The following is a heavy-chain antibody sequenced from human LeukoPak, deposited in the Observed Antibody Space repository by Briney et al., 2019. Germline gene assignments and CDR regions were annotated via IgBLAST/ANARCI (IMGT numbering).Heavy chain of an antibody. CDR1: GGSISSGDYY. CDR3: ARGPKGAFDI. V-gene: IGHV4-30-4*01. J-gene: IGHJ3*02. CDR2: IYYSGST. Sequence: PSETPSLTCTVSGGSISSGDYYWSWIRQPPWKGLEWIGYIYYSGSTYYDPSLKSRVTISVDTSKNQFSLKLSSVTAADTAVYYCARGPKGAFDIWGQGTMVTVSS.